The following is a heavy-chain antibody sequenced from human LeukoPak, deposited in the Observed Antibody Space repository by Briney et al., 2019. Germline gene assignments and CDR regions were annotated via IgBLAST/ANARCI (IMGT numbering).Heavy chain of an antibody. V-gene: IGHV3-30*02. CDR1: GFTFSSYG. Sequence: GGSLRLSCAASGFTFSSYGMHWVRQAPGKGLEWVAFIRYDGSNKYYADSVKGRFTISRDNSKNTLYLQMNSLRAEDTAVYYCAKLAGTFSAIMGVAYFDYWGQGTLVTVSS. D-gene: IGHD1-1*01. CDR3: AKLAGTFSAIMGVAYFDY. J-gene: IGHJ4*02. CDR2: IRYDGSNK.